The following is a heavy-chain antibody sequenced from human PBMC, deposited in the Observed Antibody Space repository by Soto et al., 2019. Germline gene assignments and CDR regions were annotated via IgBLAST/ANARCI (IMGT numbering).Heavy chain of an antibody. D-gene: IGHD3-16*01. CDR3: TTQLGV. CDR1: GFTFSGSA. CDR2: IRSKANSYAT. V-gene: IGHV3-73*02. Sequence: EVQLVESGGGLVQPGGSLKLSCAASGFTFSGSAMHWVRQASGKGLEWVGRIRSKANSYATAYAASVKGRFTISRDDSKNTAYLQINSLNTEDTAVYYCTTQLGVWGQGTLVTVSS. J-gene: IGHJ4*02.